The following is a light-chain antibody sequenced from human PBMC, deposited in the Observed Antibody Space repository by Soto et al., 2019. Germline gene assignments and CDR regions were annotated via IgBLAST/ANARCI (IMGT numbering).Light chain of an antibody. J-gene: IGLJ1*01. V-gene: IGLV2-14*01. Sequence: QSVLTQPASVSGSPGQSITISCTGTSSDVGGYNYVSWYQQHPGKAPKLMIYEVSNRPSGVSNRFSGSKSGNTASLTISGLQAEDEADYYCSSYTSSSTGVFGTGTKVTVL. CDR2: EVS. CDR1: SSDVGGYNY. CDR3: SSYTSSSTGV.